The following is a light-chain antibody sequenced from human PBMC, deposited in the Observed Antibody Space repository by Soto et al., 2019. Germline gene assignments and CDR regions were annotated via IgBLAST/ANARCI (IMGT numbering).Light chain of an antibody. J-gene: IGKJ1*01. CDR1: QSISKY. V-gene: IGKV1-39*01. CDR3: QHSYNAPRV. CDR2: GAT. Sequence: DLQMTQSPLSLAASVGDRVTITCRASQSISKYLSWYQQKPGKAPYLLIFGATSLQTGAPSRFTGSGSGTNFTLTISSLQPEDFATYYCQHSYNAPRVFGQGTKVEI.